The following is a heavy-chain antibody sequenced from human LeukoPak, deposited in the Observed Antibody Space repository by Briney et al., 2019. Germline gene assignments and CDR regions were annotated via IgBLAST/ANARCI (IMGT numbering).Heavy chain of an antibody. Sequence: SVKVSCKASGGTFSSYAISWVRQAPGQGLEWMGGIIPIFGTANYAQKFQGRVTITADESTSTAYMELSSLRSEDTAAYYCARTYVQLERYLNWFDPWGQGTLVTVSS. CDR3: ARTYVQLERYLNWFDP. D-gene: IGHD1-1*01. V-gene: IGHV1-69*13. CDR2: IIPIFGTA. J-gene: IGHJ5*02. CDR1: GGTFSSYA.